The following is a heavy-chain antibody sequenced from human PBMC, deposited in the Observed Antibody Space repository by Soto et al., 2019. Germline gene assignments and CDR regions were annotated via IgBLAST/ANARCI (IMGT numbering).Heavy chain of an antibody. V-gene: IGHV1-46*01. D-gene: IGHD2-2*01. J-gene: IGHJ4*02. CDR1: GYTFTSYY. CDR3: ARDRSSRWFYFDY. Sequence: QVQLVQSGAEMKKPGASVKVSCKASGYTFTSYYLHWVRQAPGQGLEWMGIINPSGGSTSYAQKFQGRVTMTRDTSTSTVYMELSSLRIEDTAVYYCARDRSSRWFYFDYWGQGTLVTVSS. CDR2: INPSGGST.